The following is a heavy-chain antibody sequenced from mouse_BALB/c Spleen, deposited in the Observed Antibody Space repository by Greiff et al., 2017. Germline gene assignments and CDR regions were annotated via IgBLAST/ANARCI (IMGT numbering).Heavy chain of an antibody. CDR1: GFTFSDYY. D-gene: IGHD2-2*01. CDR3: ARYRVYGYDGRGYAMDY. CDR2: ISDGGSYT. V-gene: IGHV5-4*02. J-gene: IGHJ4*01. Sequence: EVHLVESGGGLVKPGGSLKLSCAASGFTFSDYYMYWVRQTPEKRLEWVATISDGGSYTYYPDSVKGRFTISRDNAKNNLYLQMSSLKSEDTAMYYCARYRVYGYDGRGYAMDYWGQGTSVTVSS.